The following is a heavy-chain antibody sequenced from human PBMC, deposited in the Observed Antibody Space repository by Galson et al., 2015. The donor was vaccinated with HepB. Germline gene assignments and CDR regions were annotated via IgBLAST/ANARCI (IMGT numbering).Heavy chain of an antibody. V-gene: IGHV3-11*01. CDR3: ARAALGWFDP. Sequence: SLRLSCAASGFTFSDYYMTWIRRAPGKGLEWVSSISGSGTTIYYAYSVKGQFTISRDDAKNSLYLQMNSLRAEDTAVYYCARAALGWFDPWGQGTLVTVSS. CDR2: ISGSGTTI. D-gene: IGHD6-25*01. J-gene: IGHJ5*02. CDR1: GFTFSDYY.